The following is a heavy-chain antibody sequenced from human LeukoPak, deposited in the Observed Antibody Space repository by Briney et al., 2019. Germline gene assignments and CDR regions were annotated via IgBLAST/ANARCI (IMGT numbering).Heavy chain of an antibody. CDR1: GFTFSSYA. D-gene: IGHD6-19*01. CDR3: ASNIAVAGPFDL. Sequence: GGSLRLSCAASGFTFSSYAMHWVRQAPGKGLEWVAVISYDGSNKYYADSVKGRFTISRDNSKNTLYLQVSSLRPEDTAVYYCASNIAVAGPFDLWGRGTLVTVSS. CDR2: ISYDGSNK. J-gene: IGHJ2*01. V-gene: IGHV3-30*15.